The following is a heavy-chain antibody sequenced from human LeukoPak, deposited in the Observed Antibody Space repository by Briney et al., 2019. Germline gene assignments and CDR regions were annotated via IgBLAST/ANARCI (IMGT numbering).Heavy chain of an antibody. J-gene: IGHJ1*01. V-gene: IGHV4-59*08. CDR1: GGTFSGYY. Sequence: PSETLSLTCAVYGGTFSGYYWSWIRQPPGKGLEWIGYIYYSGSTNYNPSLKSRVTISVDTSKNQFSLKLSSVTAADTAVYYCASWYSSTWSAECFQHWGQGTLVTVSS. D-gene: IGHD6-13*01. CDR3: ASWYSSTWSAECFQH. CDR2: IYYSGST.